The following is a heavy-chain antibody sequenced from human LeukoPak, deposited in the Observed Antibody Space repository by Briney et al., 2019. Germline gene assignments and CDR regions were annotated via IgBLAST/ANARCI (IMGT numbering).Heavy chain of an antibody. D-gene: IGHD1-7*01. CDR2: ASHAGIT. V-gene: IGHV4-34*01. Sequence: PSETLSLTCAVYGASFVGRHWSWIRQPPGKGLEWLGEASHAGITNYNPSLKSRVSISVDTSKAQFSLKLASVTAADTAIYYCARGRANWDYDFDFWGPGTLVTVSS. CDR1: GASFVGRH. J-gene: IGHJ4*02. CDR3: ARGRANWDYDFDF.